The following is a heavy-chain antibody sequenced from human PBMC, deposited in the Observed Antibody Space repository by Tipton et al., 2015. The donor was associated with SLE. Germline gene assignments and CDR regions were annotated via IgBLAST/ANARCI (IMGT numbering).Heavy chain of an antibody. CDR2: IYHSGST. CDR3: ARYRGVFVATIDY. CDR1: GGSISSGYY. J-gene: IGHJ4*02. Sequence: TLSLTCTVSGGSISSGYYWGWIRQPPGKGLEWIGSIYHSGSTYYNPSLKSRVTISVDTSKNQFSLKRSSVTAADTAVYYCARYRGVFVATIDYWGQGTLVTVSS. D-gene: IGHD3-10*01. V-gene: IGHV4-38-2*02.